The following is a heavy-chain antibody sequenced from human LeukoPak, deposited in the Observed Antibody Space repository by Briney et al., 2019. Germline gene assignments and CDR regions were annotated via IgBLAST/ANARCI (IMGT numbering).Heavy chain of an antibody. CDR3: ATGSGLWSPDY. V-gene: IGHV3-74*01. CDR1: GFTFSNAW. J-gene: IGHJ4*02. Sequence: GGSLRLSCAASGFTFSNAWMNWVSHAPGKGLVWVSRINTDGSSTSYVDSVKGRFTISRDNAKNRLYVQMNSLRAEDTAVYYCATGSGLWSPDYWGQGTLVTVSS. D-gene: IGHD5-18*01. CDR2: INTDGSST.